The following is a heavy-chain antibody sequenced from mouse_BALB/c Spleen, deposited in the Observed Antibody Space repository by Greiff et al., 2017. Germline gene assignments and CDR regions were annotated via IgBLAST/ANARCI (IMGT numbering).Heavy chain of an antibody. CDR2: IDPETGGT. V-gene: IGHV1-15*01. Sequence: QVQLKESGAELVRPGASVTLSCKASGYTFTDYEMHWVKQTPVHGLEWIGAIDPETGGTAYNQKFKGKATLTADKSSSTAYMELRSLTSEDSAVYYCTRDPAWGQGTTLTVSS. J-gene: IGHJ2*01. CDR1: GYTFTDYE. CDR3: TRDPA.